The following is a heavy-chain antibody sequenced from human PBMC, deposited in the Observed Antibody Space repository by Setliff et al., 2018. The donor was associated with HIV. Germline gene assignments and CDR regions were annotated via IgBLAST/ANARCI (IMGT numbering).Heavy chain of an antibody. CDR3: ARGAEYPNWYFDL. Sequence: LSLTCTLSGGSINSGTYYWSWIRQPAGKGLEWIGRVYNSGSANYNPSLTSRVTMSVDTSKNQFSLNLNSLTAADTAIYYCARGAEYPNWYFDLWGRGTLVTVSS. V-gene: IGHV4-61*02. CDR1: GGSINSGTYY. J-gene: IGHJ2*01. CDR2: VYNSGSA.